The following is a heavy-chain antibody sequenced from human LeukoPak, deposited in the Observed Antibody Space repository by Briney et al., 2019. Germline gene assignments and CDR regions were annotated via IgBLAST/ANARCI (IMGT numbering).Heavy chain of an antibody. CDR1: GFTFSSHA. Sequence: PGGSLRLSCAASGFTFSSHAMSWVRQAPGKGLEWVSYISSSGSTIYYADSVKGRFTISRDNAKNSLYLQMNSLRAEDTAVYYCARERRDCSGGSCSRYFDYWGQGTLVTVSS. CDR2: ISSSGSTI. V-gene: IGHV3-48*04. CDR3: ARERRDCSGGSCSRYFDY. J-gene: IGHJ4*02. D-gene: IGHD2-15*01.